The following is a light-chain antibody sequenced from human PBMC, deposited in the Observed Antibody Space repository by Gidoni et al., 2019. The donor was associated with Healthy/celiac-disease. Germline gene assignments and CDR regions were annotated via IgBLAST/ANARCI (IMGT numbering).Light chain of an antibody. J-gene: IGKJ1*01. Sequence: DIQMTKSPSTLSASVGDRVTITCRASQSISSWLAWYQPKPGKAPKLLIYKASSLESGGPSRCSGSGSGTEFTLTISSLQPDDFATYYCQQYNSYSPWTFGQGTKVEIK. CDR1: QSISSW. CDR2: KAS. CDR3: QQYNSYSPWT. V-gene: IGKV1-5*03.